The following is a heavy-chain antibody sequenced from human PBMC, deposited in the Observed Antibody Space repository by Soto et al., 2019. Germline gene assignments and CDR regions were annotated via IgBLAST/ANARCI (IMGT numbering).Heavy chain of an antibody. Sequence: PSETLSLTCSVSGGSVSDKTYYWSWIRQPPGKRLEWIGYVYYSGTTNYNPSLKSRVTISVDLSKNRFSLRLSSVTTADTALYYCARTTAVPNTLRSRYFFDDWGEGTLVTVSP. CDR1: GGSVSDKTYY. D-gene: IGHD4-17*01. CDR2: VYYSGTT. CDR3: ARTTAVPNTLRSRYFFDD. V-gene: IGHV4-61*01. J-gene: IGHJ4*02.